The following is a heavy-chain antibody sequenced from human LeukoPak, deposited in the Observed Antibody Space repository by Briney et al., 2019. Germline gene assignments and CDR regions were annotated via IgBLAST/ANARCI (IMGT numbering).Heavy chain of an antibody. CDR3: ARSRDRYKIWFDP. D-gene: IGHD5-24*01. Sequence: GESLMISCKGSGYSFTNYLIGLVRATPGEGLGLMGIFYPGGSDTRYTPSFQAPDTLSADKSISSAYMQWLSVRASDTAMFHCARSRDRYKIWFDPWGQGALVSVSS. CDR1: GYSFTNYL. CDR2: FYPGGSDT. V-gene: IGHV5-51*01. J-gene: IGHJ5*02.